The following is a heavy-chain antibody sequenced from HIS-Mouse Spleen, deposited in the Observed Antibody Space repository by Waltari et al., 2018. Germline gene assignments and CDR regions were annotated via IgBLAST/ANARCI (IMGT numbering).Heavy chain of an antibody. CDR2: IYYSGST. V-gene: IGHV4-39*07. J-gene: IGHJ5*02. D-gene: IGHD4-17*01. CDR1: GGYIRSSSYY. CDR3: ARDYGDNWFDP. Sequence: QLQLQESGPGLVKPSETLSLACTVPGGYIRSSSYYWGWIRQPPGKGLEWIGSIYYSGSTYYNPSLKSRVTISVDTSKNQFSLKLSSVTAADTAVYYCARDYGDNWFDPWGQGTLVTVSS.